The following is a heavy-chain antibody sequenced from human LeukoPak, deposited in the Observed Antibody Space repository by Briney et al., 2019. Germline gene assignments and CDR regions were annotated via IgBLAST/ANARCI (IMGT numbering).Heavy chain of an antibody. CDR3: ARDPTMVRPGDY. CDR1: GYTFTSYY. CDR2: TNPSGGST. D-gene: IGHD3-10*01. V-gene: IGHV1-46*01. J-gene: IGHJ4*02. Sequence: ASVKVSCKASGYTFTSYYMHWVRQAPGQGLEWMGITNPSGGSTSYAQKFQGRVTMTRDTSTSTVYMELSSLRSEDTAVYYCARDPTMVRPGDYWGQGTLVTVSS.